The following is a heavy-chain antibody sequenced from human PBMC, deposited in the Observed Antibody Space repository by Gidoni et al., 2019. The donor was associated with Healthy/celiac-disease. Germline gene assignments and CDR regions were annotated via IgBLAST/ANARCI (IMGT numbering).Heavy chain of an antibody. CDR3: ARAGYCTNGVCYTRYYYMDV. J-gene: IGHJ6*03. Sequence: QVQLVQSGAEVKQPGSSVQISCKASVGTFSSSAISWVRQAPGQGLEWMGGIIPIFGTANYAQKFQGRVTITADESTSTAYMELSSLRSEDTAVYDCARAGYCTNGVCYTRYYYMDVWGKGTTVTVSS. D-gene: IGHD2-8*01. CDR1: VGTFSSSA. V-gene: IGHV1-69*01. CDR2: IIPIFGTA.